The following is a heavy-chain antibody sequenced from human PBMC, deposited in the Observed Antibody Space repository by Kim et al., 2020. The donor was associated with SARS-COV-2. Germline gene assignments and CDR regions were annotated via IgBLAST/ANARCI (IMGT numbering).Heavy chain of an antibody. V-gene: IGHV1-3*01. D-gene: IGHD3-10*01. Sequence: ASVKVSCKASGYTFTSYAMHWVRQAPGQRLEWMGWINAGNGNTKYSQKFQGRVTITRDTSASTAYMELSSLRSEDTAVYYCARGWGSYGSGSYSPLTPFDYWGQGTLVTVSS. J-gene: IGHJ4*02. CDR2: INAGNGNT. CDR3: ARGWGSYGSGSYSPLTPFDY. CDR1: GYTFTSYA.